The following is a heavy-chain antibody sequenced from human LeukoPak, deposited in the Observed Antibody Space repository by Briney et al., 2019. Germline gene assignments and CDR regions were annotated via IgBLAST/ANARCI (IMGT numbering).Heavy chain of an antibody. CDR1: GFTFSGFA. D-gene: IGHD2/OR15-2a*01. Sequence: SGGSLRLSCAASGFTFSGFAMSWVRRTPRKGLEWVSGISGSGDNTLYAASVKGRFTISRDNSKNTLYLEMNSLRAEDTAIYYCAKMKGHPLQKYYMDVWGQGTTVTVSS. CDR2: ISGSGDNT. V-gene: IGHV3-23*01. CDR3: AKMKGHPLQKYYMDV. J-gene: IGHJ6*01.